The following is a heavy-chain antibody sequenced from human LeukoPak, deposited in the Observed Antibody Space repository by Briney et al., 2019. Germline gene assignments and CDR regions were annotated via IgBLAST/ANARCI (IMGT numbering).Heavy chain of an antibody. CDR2: IGSDGNK. Sequence: GGSLRLSCAASGFTFSDCAMTWVRQAPGKGLEWVSSIGSDGNKHYSESVKGRFAISRDNAKNSLYLQMNSLRAEDTAVYYCARDSSRSSGSSNDYWGQGTLVTVSS. J-gene: IGHJ4*02. V-gene: IGHV3-69-1*01. CDR1: GFTFSDCA. CDR3: ARDSSRSSGSSNDY. D-gene: IGHD3-10*01.